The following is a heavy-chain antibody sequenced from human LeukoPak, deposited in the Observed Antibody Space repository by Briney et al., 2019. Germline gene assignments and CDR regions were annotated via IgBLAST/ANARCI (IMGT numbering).Heavy chain of an antibody. CDR2: IYHSGST. CDR1: GYSISSGYY. CDR3: ARDVDTAMVNFDY. D-gene: IGHD5-18*01. V-gene: IGHV4-38-2*02. Sequence: SETLSLTCTVSGYSISSGYYWGWIRQPPGKGLEWIGSIYHSGSTYYNPSLKSRVTISVDTSKKQFSLKLSSVTAADTAVYYCARDVDTAMVNFDYWGQGTLVTVSS. J-gene: IGHJ4*02.